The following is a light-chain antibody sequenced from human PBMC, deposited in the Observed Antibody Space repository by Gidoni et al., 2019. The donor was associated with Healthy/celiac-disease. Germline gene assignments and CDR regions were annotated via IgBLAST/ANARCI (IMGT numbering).Light chain of an antibody. CDR2: KAS. V-gene: IGKV1-5*03. CDR3: QQYNSYRT. J-gene: IGKJ1*01. CDR1: QSISSW. Sequence: DIQMTQSPSTRSASVGDRVTITCRASQSISSWLAWYQQKPGKAPNLLIYKASSLDSGVPSRFSGRGSGTEFTLTINSLQPDDFATYYCQQYNSYRTFGQGTKVEIK.